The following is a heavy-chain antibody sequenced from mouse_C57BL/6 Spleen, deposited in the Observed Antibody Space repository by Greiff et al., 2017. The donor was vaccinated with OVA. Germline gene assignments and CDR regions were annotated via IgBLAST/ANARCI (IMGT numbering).Heavy chain of an antibody. CDR2: IDPSDSYT. J-gene: IGHJ4*01. CDR1: GYTFTSYW. D-gene: IGHD2-4*01. V-gene: IGHV1-69*01. CDR3: AINVYECDVEYAMDD. Sequence: VQLQQPGAELVMPGASVKLSCKASGYTFTSYWMHWVKQRPGQGLEWIGEIDPSDSYTNYNQKFKGKSTLTVDKSSSTAYMQLSSLTSENSAVYYCAINVYECDVEYAMDDWGQGTSVTVSS.